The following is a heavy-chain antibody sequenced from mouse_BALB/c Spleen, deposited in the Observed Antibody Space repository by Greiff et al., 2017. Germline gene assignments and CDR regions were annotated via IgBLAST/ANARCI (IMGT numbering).Heavy chain of an antibody. Sequence: EVKLMESGGGLVKPGGSLKLSCAASGFTFSSYAMSWFRQTPEKRLEWVASISSGGSTYYPDSVKGRFTISRDNARNILYLQMSSLRSEDTAMYYCARRMIHWYFDVWGAGTTVTVSS. D-gene: IGHD2-4*01. CDR3: ARRMIHWYFDV. V-gene: IGHV5-6-5*01. CDR2: ISSGGST. CDR1: GFTFSSYA. J-gene: IGHJ1*01.